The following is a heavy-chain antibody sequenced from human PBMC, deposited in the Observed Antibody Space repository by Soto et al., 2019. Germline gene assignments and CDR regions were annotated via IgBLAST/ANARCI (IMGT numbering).Heavy chain of an antibody. V-gene: IGHV3-30*18. CDR3: AKEDYYYYGMDV. CDR1: GFTFSSYG. J-gene: IGHJ6*02. CDR2: ISYDGSNK. Sequence: GGSLRLSCAASGFTFSSYGMHWVRQAPGKGLEWVAVISYDGSNKYYADSVKGRFTISRDNSKNTLYLQMNSLRAEDTAVYYCAKEDYYYYGMDVWGQGTTVTVSS.